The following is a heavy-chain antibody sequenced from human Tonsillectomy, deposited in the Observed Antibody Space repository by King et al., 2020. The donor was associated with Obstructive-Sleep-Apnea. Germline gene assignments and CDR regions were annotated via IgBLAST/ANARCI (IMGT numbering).Heavy chain of an antibody. CDR2: IYYSGST. J-gene: IGHJ5*02. Sequence: LQLQESGPGLVKPSETLSLTCTGSVGSISTTSYYWGWIRQPPGKGLEWIGSIYYSGSTYYNPSLKSRVTISVDTSKNRFSLKLYSLTAADTAIYYCARIWRAVAYNWFDPWGQGTLVTVSS. D-gene: IGHD1-26*01. CDR3: ARIWRAVAYNWFDP. CDR1: VGSISTTSYY. V-gene: IGHV4-39*07.